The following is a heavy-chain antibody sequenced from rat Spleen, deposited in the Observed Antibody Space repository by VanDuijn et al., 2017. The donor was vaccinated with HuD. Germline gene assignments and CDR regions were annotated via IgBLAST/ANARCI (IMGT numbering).Heavy chain of an antibody. D-gene: IGHD4-3*01. Sequence: EVKLVESGGGLVQPGRSLKLSCAASGFNFYNYWMGWVRQAPGKGLEWIGEINKDSSTTKYIPSLKDKITISRDNAQNTLYLQMNTLGPEDTAIYYCVREELGVDFWGQGVMVTVSS. J-gene: IGHJ2*01. CDR2: INKDSSTT. V-gene: IGHV4-2*01. CDR3: VREELGVDF. CDR1: GFNFYNYW.